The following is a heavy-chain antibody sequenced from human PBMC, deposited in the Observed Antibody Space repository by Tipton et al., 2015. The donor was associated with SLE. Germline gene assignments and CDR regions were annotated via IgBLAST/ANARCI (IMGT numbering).Heavy chain of an antibody. CDR2: IYYSGST. CDR1: GVSIRSGGYY. CDR3: ARMGPVKGLQGSYLFDS. D-gene: IGHD4-11*01. V-gene: IGHV4-31*03. Sequence: TLSLTCTVSGVSIRSGGYYWSWIRQHPGKGLEWIGYIYYSGSTYYNPSLKSRVTISVDTSKNQFSLKLSSASAPATAAYYCARMGPVKGLQGSYLFDSWGRGTQVAVPS. J-gene: IGHJ4*01.